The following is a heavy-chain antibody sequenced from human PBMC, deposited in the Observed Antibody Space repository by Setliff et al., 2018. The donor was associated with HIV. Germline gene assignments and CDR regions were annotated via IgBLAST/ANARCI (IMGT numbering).Heavy chain of an antibody. V-gene: IGHV4-39*01. J-gene: IGHJ2*01. CDR2: IYYSGST. Sequence: SETLSLTCTVSGASIGSSTYYWGCIRQPPGKGLEWIGSIYYSGSTSYNPSLKSRVTISRDTSKNHFSLKLSSVTAADTAIYYCARHPSEGSGSYAALKRDFDLWGRGTLVTVSS. D-gene: IGHD3-10*01. CDR1: GASIGSSTYY. CDR3: ARHPSEGSGSYAALKRDFDL.